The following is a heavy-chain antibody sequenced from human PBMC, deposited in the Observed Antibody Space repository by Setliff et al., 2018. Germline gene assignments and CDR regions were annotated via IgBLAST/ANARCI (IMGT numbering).Heavy chain of an antibody. Sequence: ASVKVSCKASGGTFSSYDISWVRQAPGQGLEWMGRIIPIFGTANYAQKFQGRVTVTADKSTSTAYMELSSLRSEDTAVYYCATNSGGNTIDAFDIWGQGTMVTVSS. V-gene: IGHV1-69*06. CDR3: ATNSGGNTIDAFDI. J-gene: IGHJ3*02. CDR2: IIPIFGTA. D-gene: IGHD2-15*01. CDR1: GGTFSSYD.